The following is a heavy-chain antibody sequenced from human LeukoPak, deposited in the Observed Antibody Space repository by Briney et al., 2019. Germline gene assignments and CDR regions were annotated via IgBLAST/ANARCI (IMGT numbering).Heavy chain of an antibody. CDR3: AKDGTGGYYYLDY. CDR2: ILYDGSNE. CDR1: GYSFNSYS. D-gene: IGHD3-22*01. V-gene: IGHV3-30*18. J-gene: IGHJ4*02. Sequence: GGSLRLSCAASGYSFNSYSMNWVRQAPGMGLEWVALILYDGSNEYYADSVQGRFTISRDSSRNTLYLQMNSLRAEDTAVYYCAKDGTGGYYYLDYWGQGTLVTVSS.